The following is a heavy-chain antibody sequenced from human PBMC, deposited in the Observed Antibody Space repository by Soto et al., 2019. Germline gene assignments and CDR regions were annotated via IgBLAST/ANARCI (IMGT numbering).Heavy chain of an antibody. CDR3: ARAKGSSCTDQSSDL. Sequence: EVQLVESGGGLVQPGGSLRLSCAASGFTFSDHYMDWVRQAPGEGLEWIGRIRNKANSYTTEYAASVKGRFVISRDDSEKSLYLQMNSLSNDDTAVYYCARAKGSSCTDQSSDLWGQGTMVTVSS. CDR2: IRNKANSYTT. CDR1: GFTFSDHY. J-gene: IGHJ3*01. V-gene: IGHV3-72*01. D-gene: IGHD6-13*01.